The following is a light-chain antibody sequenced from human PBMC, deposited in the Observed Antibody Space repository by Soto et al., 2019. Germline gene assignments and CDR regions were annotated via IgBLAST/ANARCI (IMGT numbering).Light chain of an antibody. J-gene: IGKJ3*01. Sequence: EIGLTQSPGTLSLSPGERATLSCRARQSVSSSYLAWYQQKPGQAPRLLIYGASSRATSIPDRFSGSGSGTDFTLTISRREAEGFAVYYCHQYGSSPIFTFGSGTNLDIK. V-gene: IGKV3-20*01. CDR2: GAS. CDR3: HQYGSSPIFT. CDR1: QSVSSSY.